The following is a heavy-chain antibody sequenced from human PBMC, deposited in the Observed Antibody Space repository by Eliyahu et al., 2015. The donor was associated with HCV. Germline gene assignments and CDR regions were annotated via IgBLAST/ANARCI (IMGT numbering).Heavy chain of an antibody. Sequence: EVKKPGSSVKVSCKASGGTFSSYAISWVRQAPGQGLEWMGRIIPILGIANYAQRFQGRVTITADKSTSTAYMELSSLRSEDTAVYYCVRDLGGDKEFDYWGQGTLVTVSS. D-gene: IGHD4-23*01. CDR3: VRDLGGDKEFDY. J-gene: IGHJ4*02. CDR1: GGTFSSYA. V-gene: IGHV1-69*04. CDR2: IIPILGIA.